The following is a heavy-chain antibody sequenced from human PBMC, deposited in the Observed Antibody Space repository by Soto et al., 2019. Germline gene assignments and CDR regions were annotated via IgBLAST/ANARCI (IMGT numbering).Heavy chain of an antibody. CDR3: ARLGPGYSGYDPRYYYYGMDV. CDR2: IDPSDSYT. D-gene: IGHD5-12*01. Sequence: PGESLKISCKGSGYSFTSYWISWVRQMPGKGLEWMGRIDPSDSYTNYSPSFQGHVTISADKSISTAYLQWSSLKASDTAMYYCARLGPGYSGYDPRYYYYGMDVWGKGTTVTVSS. J-gene: IGHJ6*04. CDR1: GYSFTSYW. V-gene: IGHV5-10-1*01.